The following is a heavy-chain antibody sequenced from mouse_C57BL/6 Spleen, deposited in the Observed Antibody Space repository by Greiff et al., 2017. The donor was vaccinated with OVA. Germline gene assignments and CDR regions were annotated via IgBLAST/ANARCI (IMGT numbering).Heavy chain of an antibody. V-gene: IGHV1-64*01. CDR2: IHPNSGST. D-gene: IGHD1-1*01. Sequence: QVQLQQPGAELVKPGASVKLSCKASGYTFTSYWMHWVKQRPGQGLEWIGMIHPNSGSTNYNEKFKSKATLTVDKSSSTAYMQLSSLTSADSAVDYCARHYGSSYPLDYWGQGTTLTVSS. CDR1: GYTFTSYW. J-gene: IGHJ2*01. CDR3: ARHYGSSYPLDY.